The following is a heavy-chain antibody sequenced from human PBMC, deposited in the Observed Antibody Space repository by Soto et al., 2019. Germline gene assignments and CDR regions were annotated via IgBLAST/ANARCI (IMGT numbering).Heavy chain of an antibody. V-gene: IGHV1-46*04. CDR2: INPSGGSP. Sequence: GASVKVSCKASGYTFTSYYMHWVRQAPGQGLEWMGIINPSGGSPSYADSVQGRFSISRDNPKNTLYLQMNSLRAEDTAMYYCAKDYSSGWYTAAFDIWGQGTMVTVSS. D-gene: IGHD6-19*01. CDR1: GYTFTSYY. CDR3: AKDYSSGWYTAAFDI. J-gene: IGHJ3*02.